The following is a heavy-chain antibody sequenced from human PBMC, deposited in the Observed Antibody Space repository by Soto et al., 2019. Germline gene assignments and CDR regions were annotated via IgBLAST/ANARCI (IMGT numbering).Heavy chain of an antibody. CDR3: AHSVKFGIVGAQFLDH. Sequence: QITLKESGPPLVKPTQTLTLTCSFSGFSLTTSGASVAWMRQYPGKAPEWLALIFWDDDRRYSPSLRTRLTITNDAPRNQVVPTLTNMGPVDTDAYYFAHSVKFGIVGAQFLDHWGQGILVTVSS. CDR2: IFWDDDR. CDR1: GFSLTTSGAS. V-gene: IGHV2-5*02. J-gene: IGHJ4*02. D-gene: IGHD2-21*01.